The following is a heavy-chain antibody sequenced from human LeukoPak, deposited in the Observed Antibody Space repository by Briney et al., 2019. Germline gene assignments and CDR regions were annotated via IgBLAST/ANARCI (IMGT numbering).Heavy chain of an antibody. V-gene: IGHV1-69*02. CDR3: ARHPQLWYGTYFDY. J-gene: IGHJ4*02. D-gene: IGHD3-10*01. Sequence: ASVKVSCKASGYTFTSYSMHWVRQAPGQGLEWMGRIIPILGIANYAQKFQGRVTITADKSTSTAYMELSSLRSEDTAVYYCARHPQLWYGTYFDYWGQGTLVTVSS. CDR1: GYTFTSYS. CDR2: IIPILGIA.